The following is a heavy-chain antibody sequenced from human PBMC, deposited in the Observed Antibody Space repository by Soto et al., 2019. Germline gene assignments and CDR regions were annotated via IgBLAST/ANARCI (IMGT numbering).Heavy chain of an antibody. Sequence: SETLSLTCTVSGGSISSGDYYWRWIRQPPGKGLEWIGYIYYSGSTYYNPSLKSRVTISVDTSKNQFSLKLSSVTAADTAVYYCARDSADYADAFDIWGQGTMVT. CDR3: ARDSADYADAFDI. CDR1: GGSISSGDYY. J-gene: IGHJ3*02. V-gene: IGHV4-30-4*01. CDR2: IYYSGST. D-gene: IGHD4-17*01.